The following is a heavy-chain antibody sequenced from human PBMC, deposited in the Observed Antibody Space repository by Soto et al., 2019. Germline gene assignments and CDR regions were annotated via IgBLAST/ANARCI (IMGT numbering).Heavy chain of an antibody. V-gene: IGHV4-59*01. CDR2: IYYSGST. Sequence: QVQLQESGPGLVKPSETLSLTCTVSGGSISSYYWSWIRQPPGKGLEWIGYIYYSGSTNYNPSLKSRVTKSVDTSKDQCSLKLSSVTAADTAVYYCARYSYGTRYWFDPWGQGTLVTVSS. CDR1: GGSISSYY. J-gene: IGHJ5*02. CDR3: ARYSYGTRYWFDP. D-gene: IGHD5-18*01.